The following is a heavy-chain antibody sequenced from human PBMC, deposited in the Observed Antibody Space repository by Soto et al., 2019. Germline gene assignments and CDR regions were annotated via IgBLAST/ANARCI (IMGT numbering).Heavy chain of an antibody. J-gene: IGHJ4*02. CDR3: AKAESSYASGWYAY. Sequence: EVQLLESGGGLVQPGGSLRLSCVASGFTFSSYAMSWVRQAPGKGLEWVSAISSAGRTYYADSVKGRFTISRDNSKNTLYLQMNSLRAEDTAVHYCAKAESSYASGWYAYGGQGTLVTVSS. D-gene: IGHD6-19*01. CDR1: GFTFSSYA. V-gene: IGHV3-23*01. CDR2: ISSAGRT.